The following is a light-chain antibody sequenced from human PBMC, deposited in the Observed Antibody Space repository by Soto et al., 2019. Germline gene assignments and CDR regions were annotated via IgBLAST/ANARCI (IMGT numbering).Light chain of an antibody. CDR2: GAS. V-gene: IGKV3-20*01. CDR3: QQYDSSPVT. Sequence: EIVLTQSPGTLSLSPGERATLSCRASQSVSSSFLAWYQQKPGQAPRLLIYGASSRATGIPARFSGSGSGTDFTLTITRLEPEDFAVYYGQQYDSSPVTFGQGTKVEIK. CDR1: QSVSSSF. J-gene: IGKJ1*01.